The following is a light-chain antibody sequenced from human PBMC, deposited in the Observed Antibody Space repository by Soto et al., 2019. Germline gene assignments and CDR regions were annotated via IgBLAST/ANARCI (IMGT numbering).Light chain of an antibody. V-gene: IGKV3-20*01. CDR2: GAS. J-gene: IGKJ1*01. CDR3: QQCGSSPWT. CDR1: QSVMSNY. Sequence: EGVLAQSPGSLWVAPCDRATLGWSASQSVMSNYLSWSQQKPGQPPRLLIYGASSRATGIPDRFSGGGSGTDFTLTISRLEPEDFAVYYCQQCGSSPWTFGQGTKVDI.